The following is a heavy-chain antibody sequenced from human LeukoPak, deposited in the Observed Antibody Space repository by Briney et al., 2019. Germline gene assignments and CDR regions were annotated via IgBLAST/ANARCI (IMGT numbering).Heavy chain of an antibody. Sequence: GGSLRLSCAASGFTFSSYAMSWVRQAPGKGLEWVSGISGSGGNTYYADSVKGRFTVSRDNSKNTLYLQMNSLRAEDTAVYYCAKEAFYYGSGSFMGYWGQGTLVTVSS. J-gene: IGHJ4*02. D-gene: IGHD3-10*01. CDR1: GFTFSSYA. V-gene: IGHV3-23*01. CDR3: AKEAFYYGSGSFMGY. CDR2: ISGSGGNT.